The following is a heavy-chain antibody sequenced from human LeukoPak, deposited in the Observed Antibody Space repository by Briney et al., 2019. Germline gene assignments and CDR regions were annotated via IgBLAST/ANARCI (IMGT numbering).Heavy chain of an antibody. CDR2: IGKAGDT. D-gene: IGHD3-22*01. V-gene: IGHV3-13*01. CDR1: GFTFSSYD. J-gene: IGHJ6*02. CDR3: ARSPPIYYYDSSGYYYSPYYYGMDV. Sequence: GGSLRLSCTASGFTFSSYDMHWVRQVPGEGLEWVSGIGKAGDTHYPGSVKGRFTISRENGRNSLYLQMNSLRAEDTAVYYCARSPPIYYYDSSGYYYSPYYYGMDVWGQGTTVTVSS.